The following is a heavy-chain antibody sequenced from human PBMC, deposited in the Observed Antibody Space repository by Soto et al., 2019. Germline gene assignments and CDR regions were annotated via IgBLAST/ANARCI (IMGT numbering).Heavy chain of an antibody. J-gene: IGHJ4*02. Sequence: SETLSLTCTVSGGSVSSGSYYWSWIRQPPGKGLEWIGYIYYSGSTNYNPSLKSRVTISVDTSKNQFSLKLSSVTAADTAVYYCARGRPYSGSYYGDYWGQGTLVTVS. CDR1: GGSVSSGSYY. V-gene: IGHV4-61*01. CDR2: IYYSGST. CDR3: ARGRPYSGSYYGDY. D-gene: IGHD1-26*01.